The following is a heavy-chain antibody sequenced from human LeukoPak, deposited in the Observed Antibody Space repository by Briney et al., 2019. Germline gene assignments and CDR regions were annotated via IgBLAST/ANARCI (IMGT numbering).Heavy chain of an antibody. J-gene: IGHJ5*02. D-gene: IGHD2-15*01. CDR1: GYTFTSYG. V-gene: IGHV1-18*01. CDR2: ISAYNGNT. CDR3: ARGGYSGYDSLLLPLGYCSGGSCSSGWFDP. Sequence: GASVKVSCKASGYTFTSYGISWVRQAPGQGLEWMGWISAYNGNTNYAQKLQGRVTMTTDTSTTTAYMELRSLRSDDTAVYYCARGGYSGYDSLLLPLGYCSGGSCSSGWFDPWGQGTLVTVSS.